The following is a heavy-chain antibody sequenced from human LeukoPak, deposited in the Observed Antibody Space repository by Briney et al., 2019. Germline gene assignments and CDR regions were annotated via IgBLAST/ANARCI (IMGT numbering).Heavy chain of an antibody. Sequence: GASVKDSCKASGYTFTDDFIHWVRQAPGQGLEWMGWINSDSGGTNYARKFQGKVTMTRDTSISTAYMELSSLRSDDTAVFYCARGNIATRRGENWFDPWGQGTLVTVSS. CDR2: INSDSGGT. CDR1: GYTFTDDF. CDR3: ARGNIATRRGENWFDP. V-gene: IGHV1-2*02. D-gene: IGHD6-6*01. J-gene: IGHJ5*02.